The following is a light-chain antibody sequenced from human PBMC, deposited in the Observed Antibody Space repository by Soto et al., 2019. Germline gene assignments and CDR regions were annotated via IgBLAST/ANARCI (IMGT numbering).Light chain of an antibody. CDR1: SSDVGSYNL. Sequence: QSALTQPASVSGSPGQSITISCTGTSSDVGSYNLVSWYQQHPGKAPKLMIYEVSNRPSGVSNRFSGSKSGNTASLTISGVEAEDEADYYCCSYAGSMVFGGGTKLTVL. V-gene: IGLV2-23*02. J-gene: IGLJ3*02. CDR3: CSYAGSMV. CDR2: EVS.